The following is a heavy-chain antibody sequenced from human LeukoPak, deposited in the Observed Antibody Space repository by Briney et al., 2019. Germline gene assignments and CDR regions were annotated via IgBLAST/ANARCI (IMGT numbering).Heavy chain of an antibody. J-gene: IGHJ6*02. CDR3: ASGLGFCSGSDCTNLVKDYYYGMNV. CDR1: GGSFSNYA. D-gene: IGHD2-15*01. V-gene: IGHV1-69*04. CDR2: ITPIVDIA. Sequence: SVKVSCKASGGSFSNYAFSWVRQAPGQGLEWMGRITPIVDIATYIQKFQGRVTITANKFTSTAYKELSSLTSEDTAVYYCASGLGFCSGSDCTNLVKDYYYGMNVWGQGTTVTVSS.